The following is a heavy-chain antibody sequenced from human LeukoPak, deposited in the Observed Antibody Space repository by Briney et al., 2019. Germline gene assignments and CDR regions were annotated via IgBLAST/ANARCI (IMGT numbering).Heavy chain of an antibody. Sequence: SVKVSCKASGGTFSSYAISWVRQAPGQGLEWMGGIIPIFGTANYAQKFQGRVTITTDESTSTAYMELSSLRSEDTAVYYCAREGVRGGYNHKKEVRFDYWGQGTLVTVSP. CDR1: GGTFSSYA. D-gene: IGHD5-24*01. CDR2: IIPIFGTA. V-gene: IGHV1-69*05. J-gene: IGHJ4*02. CDR3: AREGVRGGYNHKKEVRFDY.